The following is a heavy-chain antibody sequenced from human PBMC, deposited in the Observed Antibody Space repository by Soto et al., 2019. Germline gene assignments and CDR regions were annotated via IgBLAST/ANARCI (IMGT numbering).Heavy chain of an antibody. V-gene: IGHV3-7*01. J-gene: IGHJ4*02. Sequence: GGSLRLSCAVSGFTFSDYWMSWVRQAPGKGLEWVANIKQDGNEKYYVDSVKGRFTISRDNAKNSLYLQMNSLRDEDTAVYYCARGRGYCGGTNCYLDYWGQGTLVTVSS. D-gene: IGHD2-21*01. CDR2: IKQDGNEK. CDR1: GFTFSDYW. CDR3: ARGRGYCGGTNCYLDY.